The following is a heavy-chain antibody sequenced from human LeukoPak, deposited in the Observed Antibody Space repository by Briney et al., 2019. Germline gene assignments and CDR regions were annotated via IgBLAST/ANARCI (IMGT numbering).Heavy chain of an antibody. CDR2: IYTSGRT. CDR1: GGSISSYY. Sequence: PSETLSLTCTVSGGSISSYYWNWIRQPAGKGLEWIGRIYTSGRTNYNTSLKSRVTMSADTSKNQLSLKLSSVTAADTAVYYCARGSRELYYFDYWGQGTLVTVSS. V-gene: IGHV4-4*07. J-gene: IGHJ4*02. CDR3: ARGSRELYYFDY. D-gene: IGHD1-7*01.